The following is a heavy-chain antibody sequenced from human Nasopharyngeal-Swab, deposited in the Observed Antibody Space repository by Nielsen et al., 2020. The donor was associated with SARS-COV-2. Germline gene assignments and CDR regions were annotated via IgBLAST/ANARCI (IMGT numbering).Heavy chain of an antibody. CDR3: TRDLDITMVQGVYYYYYGMDV. Sequence: VRQMPGKGLEWVGRIRSKANSYATAYAASVKGRFTISRDDSKNTAYLQMNSLKTEDTAVYYCTRDLDITMVQGVYYYYYGMDVWGQGTTVTVSS. D-gene: IGHD3-10*01. V-gene: IGHV3-73*01. CDR2: IRSKANSYAT. J-gene: IGHJ6*02.